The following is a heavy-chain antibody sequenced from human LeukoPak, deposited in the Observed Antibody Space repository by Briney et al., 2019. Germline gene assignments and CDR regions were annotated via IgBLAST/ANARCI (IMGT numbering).Heavy chain of an antibody. CDR2: IDHSGST. D-gene: IGHD1-1*01. V-gene: IGHV4-34*01. J-gene: IGHJ6*04. CDR3: ASQVRLERRYYYYSMDV. CDR1: GGSFSCYY. Sequence: SETLSLTCAVYGGSFSCYYWSWIRQPPGKGLEWIGEIDHSGSTNYNPSLKSRVTISVDTSKNQFSLKLSSVTAADTAVYYCASQVRLERRYYYYSMDVWGKGTTVTVSS.